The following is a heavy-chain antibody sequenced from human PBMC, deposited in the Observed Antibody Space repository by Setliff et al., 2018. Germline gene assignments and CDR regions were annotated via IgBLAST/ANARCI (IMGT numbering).Heavy chain of an antibody. J-gene: IGHJ3*02. CDR1: GYTFTSHY. CDR3: ARDVFPYHYEGAFDI. D-gene: IGHD3-22*01. CDR2: INPSSGRT. V-gene: IGHV1-46*01. Sequence: ASVKVSCKASGYTFTSHYMHWVRQAPGLGLEWMGTINPSSGRTSYAQKFQGGVTMTRXXXTSTVXXXXXXXXSEDTAVYYCARDVFPYHYEGAFDIWGQGTMVTVSS.